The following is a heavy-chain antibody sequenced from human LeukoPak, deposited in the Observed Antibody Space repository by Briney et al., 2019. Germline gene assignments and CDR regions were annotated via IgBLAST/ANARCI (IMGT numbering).Heavy chain of an antibody. CDR3: AREGGVGYDYYYYYMDV. CDR2: IYYSGST. Sequence: SETLSLTCTVSGGSISSYYWSWIRQPPGKGLEWIGYIYYSGSTNYNPSLKSRVTISVDTSKNQFSLKLSSVTAADTAVYYCAREGGVGYDYYYYYMDVWGKGTTVTVSS. V-gene: IGHV4-59*01. D-gene: IGHD2-8*02. CDR1: GGSISSYY. J-gene: IGHJ6*03.